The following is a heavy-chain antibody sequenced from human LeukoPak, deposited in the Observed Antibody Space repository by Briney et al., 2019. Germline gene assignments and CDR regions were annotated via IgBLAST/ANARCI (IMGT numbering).Heavy chain of an antibody. CDR1: GGSFSGYY. J-gene: IGHJ4*02. D-gene: IGHD3-22*01. V-gene: IGHV4-34*01. CDR3: ARYYYDSSGYYLAVPFDY. CDR2: INHSGST. Sequence: PSETLSLTCAVYGGSFSGYYWSWIRQPPGKGLEWIGEINHSGSTNYNPSLKSRVTISVDTSKNQLSLKLSSVTAADTAVYYCARYYYDSSGYYLAVPFDYWGQGTLVTVSS.